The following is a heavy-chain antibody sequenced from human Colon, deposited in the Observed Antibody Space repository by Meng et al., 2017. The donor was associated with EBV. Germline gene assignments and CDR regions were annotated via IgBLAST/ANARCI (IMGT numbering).Heavy chain of an antibody. D-gene: IGHD1-20*01. CDR3: AKLARPPYYNWNDGSRAYFDY. CDR1: GGSFSDYY. V-gene: IGHV4-34*01. Sequence: VQSKQWGAGLLNPLGTLSLTVAVYGGSFSDYYWTWIRQPPVTGLEWIGEINHSGSTNYNPSLKSRVTMSVDTSKNQFSLKLSSVTAADTAVYYCAKLARPPYYNWNDGSRAYFDYWGQGTLVTVSS. J-gene: IGHJ4*02. CDR2: INHSGST.